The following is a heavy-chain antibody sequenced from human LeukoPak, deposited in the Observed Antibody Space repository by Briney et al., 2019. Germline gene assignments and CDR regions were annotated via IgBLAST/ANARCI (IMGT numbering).Heavy chain of an antibody. CDR2: IIPIFGIA. J-gene: IGHJ4*02. V-gene: IGHV1-69*04. CDR3: ARVRYYDSSGYTSQLDY. CDR1: GGTFSSYA. D-gene: IGHD3-22*01. Sequence: SVKVPCKASGGTFSSYAISWVRQAPGQGLEWMGRIIPIFGIANYAQKFQGRVTITADKSTSTAYMELSSLRSEDTAVYYCARVRYYDSSGYTSQLDYWGQGTLVTVSS.